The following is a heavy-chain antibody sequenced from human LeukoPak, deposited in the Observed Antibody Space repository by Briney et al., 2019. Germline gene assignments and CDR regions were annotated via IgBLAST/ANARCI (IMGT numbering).Heavy chain of an antibody. CDR2: ISAYNGNT. V-gene: IGHV1-18*01. D-gene: IGHD2-2*02. J-gene: IGHJ4*02. Sequence: ASVKVSRKASGYTFTSYGISWVRQAPGQGLEWMGWISAYNGNTNYAQKLQGRVTMTTDTSTSTAYMELRSLRSDDTAVYYCARASCSSTSCYTPFDYWGQGTLVTVSS. CDR1: GYTFTSYG. CDR3: ARASCSSTSCYTPFDY.